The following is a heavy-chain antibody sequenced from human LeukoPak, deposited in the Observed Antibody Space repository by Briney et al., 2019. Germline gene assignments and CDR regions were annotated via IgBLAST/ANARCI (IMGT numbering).Heavy chain of an antibody. J-gene: IGHJ4*02. CDR1: GYTLTELS. CDR3: ATEDFWRGYYRY. CDR2: FDPEDGET. D-gene: IGHD3-3*01. V-gene: IGHV1-24*01. Sequence: ASVKVSCKVSGYTLTELSMHWVRQAPGKGLEWMGGFDPEDGETIYAQKFQGRVTMTEDTSTDTAYMELSSLRSEDTAVYYCATEDFWRGYYRYWGQGTLVTVSS.